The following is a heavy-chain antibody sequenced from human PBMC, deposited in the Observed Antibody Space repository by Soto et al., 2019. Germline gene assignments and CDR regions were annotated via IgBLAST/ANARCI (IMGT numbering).Heavy chain of an antibody. CDR1: GDSLRSYF. V-gene: IGHV4-59*01. CDR3: ALRSMAVVPEY. D-gene: IGHD3-22*01. Sequence: SETPSLPRAVPGDSLRSYFCIWVRQPPGKGLESIGYLHYGRSANYNPSLKSRVTLSVDTSTNQCSLTLSSMTAADTAVYYCALRSMAVVPEYWGQGTLVTV. CDR2: LHYGRSA. J-gene: IGHJ4*02.